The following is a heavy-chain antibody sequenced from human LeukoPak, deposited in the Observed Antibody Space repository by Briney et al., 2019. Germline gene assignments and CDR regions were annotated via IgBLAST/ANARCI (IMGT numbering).Heavy chain of an antibody. V-gene: IGHV4-31*03. D-gene: IGHD2-15*01. J-gene: IGHJ5*02. CDR1: GGSISSGGYY. Sequence: SETLSLTCTVSGGSISSGGYYWSWIRQHPGKGLEWIGYIYYSGNTYYNPSLKSRVTISVDTSKNQFSLKLSSVTAADTAVYYCARTGGVAATTPGAYWFDPWGQGTLVTVSS. CDR3: ARTGGVAATTPGAYWFDP. CDR2: IYYSGNT.